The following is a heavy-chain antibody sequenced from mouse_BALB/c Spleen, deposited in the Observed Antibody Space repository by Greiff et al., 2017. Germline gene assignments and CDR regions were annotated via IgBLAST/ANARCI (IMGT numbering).Heavy chain of an antibody. CDR1: GDSITSGY. Sequence: EVKVEESGPSLVKPSQTLSLTCSVTGDSITSGYWNWIRKFPGNKLEYMGYISYSGSTYYNPSLKSRISITRDTSKNQYYLQLNSVTTEDTATYYCARGFTTVVSPFAYWGQGTLVTVSA. CDR2: ISYSGST. CDR3: ARGFTTVVSPFAY. J-gene: IGHJ3*01. V-gene: IGHV3-8*02. D-gene: IGHD1-1*01.